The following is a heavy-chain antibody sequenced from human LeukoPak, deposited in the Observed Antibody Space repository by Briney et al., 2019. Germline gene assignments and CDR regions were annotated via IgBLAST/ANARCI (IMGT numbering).Heavy chain of an antibody. Sequence: SETLSLTCTVSGGSISSSSYYWGWIRQPPGKGLEWIGSIYYSGSTYYNPSLKSRVTISVDTSKNQFSLKLSSVTAADTAVYYCARDIRWFGELTFDYWGQGTLVTVSS. V-gene: IGHV4-39*02. CDR1: GGSISSSSYY. J-gene: IGHJ4*02. CDR3: ARDIRWFGELTFDY. D-gene: IGHD3-10*01. CDR2: IYYSGST.